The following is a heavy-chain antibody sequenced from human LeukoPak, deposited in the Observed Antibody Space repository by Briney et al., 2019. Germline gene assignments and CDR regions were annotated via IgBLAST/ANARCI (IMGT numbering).Heavy chain of an antibody. Sequence: GSLRLSCAASGFTFSSYGIHWVRQAPGKGLEWVAVISFDGTIKYYTDSVKGRFTSSRDNSKNTLYLQMNRLRVEDTAIYYCAKDNAPDCGGDCFSGYDHWGQGTLVTVSS. CDR3: AKDNAPDCGGDCFSGYDH. V-gene: IGHV3-30*18. D-gene: IGHD2-21*02. CDR2: ISFDGTIK. CDR1: GFTFSSYG. J-gene: IGHJ4*02.